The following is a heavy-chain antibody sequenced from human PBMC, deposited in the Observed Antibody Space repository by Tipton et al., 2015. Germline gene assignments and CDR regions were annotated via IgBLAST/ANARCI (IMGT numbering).Heavy chain of an antibody. CDR3: ARDPGVGSGWSHRGDY. Sequence: TLSLTCTVSGGSVSSGDYYWSWIRQPPGKGLEWIGYIYYSGSAYYNPSLKSRVTMSVDMFQNQFSLKLSSVTAADTAVYYCARDPGVGSGWSHRGDYWGQGTLVTVSS. CDR2: IYYSGSA. V-gene: IGHV4-30-4*08. CDR1: GGSVSSGDYY. D-gene: IGHD6-19*01. J-gene: IGHJ4*02.